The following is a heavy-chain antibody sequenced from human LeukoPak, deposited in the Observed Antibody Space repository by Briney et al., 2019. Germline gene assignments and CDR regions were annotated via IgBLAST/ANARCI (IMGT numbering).Heavy chain of an antibody. CDR2: IKQDGSEK. D-gene: IGHD1-26*01. Sequence: GGSLRLSCAASGFTFSSYWMSWVRQAPGKGLEWVANIKQDGSEKYYVDSVKGRFTISRDNAKNSLYLQMNSLRAEDTAVYYCARAIGIKWELPDWFDPWGQGTLVTVSS. CDR3: ARAIGIKWELPDWFDP. CDR1: GFTFSSYW. V-gene: IGHV3-7*01. J-gene: IGHJ5*02.